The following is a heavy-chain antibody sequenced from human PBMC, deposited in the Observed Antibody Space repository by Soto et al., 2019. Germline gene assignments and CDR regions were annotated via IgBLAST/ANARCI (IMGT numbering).Heavy chain of an antibody. V-gene: IGHV3-53*02. CDR1: GLTVSTSY. CDR3: AREGPPCTVGGNSGWYFDR. Sequence: EVQLVETGGGLIQPGGSLRLSCAASGLTVSTSYMNWVRQAPGKGLEWVSVIYAGGNTYYADSAKGRFTISRDNSKNTLYLQINSLRAEETAVYYCAREGPPCTVGGNSGWYFDRWGRGTLVTVSS. J-gene: IGHJ2*01. D-gene: IGHD2-21*02. CDR2: IYAGGNT.